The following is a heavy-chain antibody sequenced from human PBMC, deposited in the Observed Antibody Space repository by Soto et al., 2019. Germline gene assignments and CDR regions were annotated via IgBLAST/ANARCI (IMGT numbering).Heavy chain of an antibody. CDR2: IYHSGST. CDR3: ARDSYSSGWARGFDP. D-gene: IGHD6-19*01. Sequence: QLQLQESGSGLVKPSQTLSLTCAVSGGSISSGGYSWSWIRQPPGKGLEWIGYIYHSGSTYYNPSPKSRVTISVDRSKNQFSLKLSSVTAADTAVYYCARDSYSSGWARGFDPWGQGTLVTVSS. V-gene: IGHV4-30-2*01. J-gene: IGHJ5*02. CDR1: GGSISSGGYS.